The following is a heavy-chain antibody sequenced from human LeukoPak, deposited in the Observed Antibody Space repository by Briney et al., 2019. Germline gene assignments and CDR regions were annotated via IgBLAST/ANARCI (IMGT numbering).Heavy chain of an antibody. Sequence: GGSLRLSCAASGFTFSQYWMSWVRQAPGKGLEWVANIKHDGSEKQDGSEKNYVDSVKGRFTISRDNAKNSLYLQMNSLRAEDTAVYYCARSGRGFDSFYFCMDVWGKGTTVTVSS. V-gene: IGHV3-7*01. D-gene: IGHD3-10*01. CDR2: IKHDGSEKQDGSEK. CDR1: GFTFSQYW. J-gene: IGHJ6*03. CDR3: ARSGRGFDSFYFCMDV.